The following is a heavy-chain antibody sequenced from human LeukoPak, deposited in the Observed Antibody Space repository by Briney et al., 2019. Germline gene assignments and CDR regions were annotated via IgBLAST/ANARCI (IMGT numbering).Heavy chain of an antibody. J-gene: IGHJ4*02. CDR2: ICHSGST. CDR3: ARDYGGHAIFDY. D-gene: IGHD4-23*01. Sequence: PSETLSLTCVVSGYSISSGYFWGWIRPPPGKGLEWIATICHSGSTFYNPSLKSRVTISVDTSKNQSSLKLSSVTAADTAVYYCARDYGGHAIFDYWGQGTLVTVSS. CDR1: GYSISSGYF. V-gene: IGHV4-38-2*01.